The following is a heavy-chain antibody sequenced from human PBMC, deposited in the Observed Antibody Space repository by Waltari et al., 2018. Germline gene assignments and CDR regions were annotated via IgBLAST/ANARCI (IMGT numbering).Heavy chain of an antibody. J-gene: IGHJ6*02. V-gene: IGHV3-23*01. CDR1: GFTFRSYA. Sequence: EVQLLESGGGLVQPGGSLRLSCAASGFTFRSYAMSWVRQAPGKGLEWVSAISGSGGSTYYADSVKGRFTISRDNSKNTLYLQMNSLRAEDTAVYYCAKDLVAATMIVVVPSRYYGMDVWGQGTTVTVSS. CDR2: ISGSGGST. D-gene: IGHD3-22*01. CDR3: AKDLVAATMIVVVPSRYYGMDV.